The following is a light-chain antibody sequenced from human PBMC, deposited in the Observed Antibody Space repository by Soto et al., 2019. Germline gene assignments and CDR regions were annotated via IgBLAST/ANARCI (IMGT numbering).Light chain of an antibody. CDR1: TPNIGAGYD. J-gene: IGLJ1*01. Sequence: QSVLTQPPSVSGAPGQRVTISCTGGTPNIGAGYDVHWYQRLPGTAPKVLIYGNNNRPSGVPDRFSGSKSGTSASLAITGLQAEDEADYYCQSYDSSLSGSYVFGTGTKLTVL. CDR2: GNN. V-gene: IGLV1-40*01. CDR3: QSYDSSLSGSYV.